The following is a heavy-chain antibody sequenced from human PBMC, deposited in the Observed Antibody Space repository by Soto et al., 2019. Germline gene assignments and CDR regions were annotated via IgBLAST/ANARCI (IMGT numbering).Heavy chain of an antibody. CDR2: IYYSGRT. Sequence: QVQLQESGPGLVKPSQTLSLTCTVSGGSISSGGYYWSWIRQHPGKGPEWIGYIYYSGRTYYNPSLXSGXTMSVDTSKNQFSLKLSSMTAADTAVYYCARSVDPWGQGTLVTVSS. V-gene: IGHV4-31*03. J-gene: IGHJ5*02. CDR3: ARSVDP. CDR1: GGSISSGGYY.